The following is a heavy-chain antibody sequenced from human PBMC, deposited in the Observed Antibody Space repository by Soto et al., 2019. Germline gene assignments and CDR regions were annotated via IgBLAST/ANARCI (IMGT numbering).Heavy chain of an antibody. Sequence: EVQLVESGGGLVQPGGSLRLSCATSGFILSDCAMNWVRQAPGKGLEWVSYISSSSSVIDYADSVKGRFTVSRDNGKNSMYLQMDSLRAEDQAVDYCARDLSWGSNWYYYMDVWGKGTTVTVSS. CDR1: GFILSDCA. D-gene: IGHD7-27*01. CDR2: ISSSSSVI. CDR3: ARDLSWGSNWYYYMDV. V-gene: IGHV3-48*01. J-gene: IGHJ6*03.